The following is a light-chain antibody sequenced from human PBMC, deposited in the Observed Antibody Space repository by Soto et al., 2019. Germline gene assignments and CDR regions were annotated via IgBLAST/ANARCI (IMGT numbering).Light chain of an antibody. CDR2: DVS. CDR3: SSYTSSSTLV. V-gene: IGLV2-11*01. Sequence: QSALTQPRSVSGSPGQSVTISCTGTSSDVGGYNYVSWYQQHPGKAPKLMISDVSKRPSGVPDRFSGSKSGSTASLTISGLQAEDEADYYCSSYTSSSTLVFGGGTQLTVL. CDR1: SSDVGGYNY. J-gene: IGLJ2*01.